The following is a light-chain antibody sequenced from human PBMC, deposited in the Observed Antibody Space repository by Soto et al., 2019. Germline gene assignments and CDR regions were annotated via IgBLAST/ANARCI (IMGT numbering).Light chain of an antibody. V-gene: IGKV1-5*03. J-gene: IGKJ2*01. Sequence: DIQMTQSPSTLSASVGDRVTITCRASQSISSWLAWYQQKPGKAPNVLISKAFSLESGVPSRFSGSGSGTDFTLTISSLQPDDFATYYCQQYYSYSYTFGQGTKLEIK. CDR1: QSISSW. CDR2: KAF. CDR3: QQYYSYSYT.